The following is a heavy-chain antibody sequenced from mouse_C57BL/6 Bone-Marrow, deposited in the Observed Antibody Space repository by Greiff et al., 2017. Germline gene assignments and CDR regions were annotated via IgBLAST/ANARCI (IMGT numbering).Heavy chain of an antibody. V-gene: IGHV1-4*01. CDR3: ASVALDY. CDR2: INPSRGYT. CDR1: GYTFTSYT. J-gene: IGHJ2*01. D-gene: IGHD1-1*01. Sequence: VKLQESGAELARPGASVKMSCKASGYTFTSYTMHWVKQRPGQGLEWIGYINPSRGYTKYNQKFKDKATLTADKSSSTAYMQLSSLTSEDSAVYYCASVALDYWGQGTTLTVSS.